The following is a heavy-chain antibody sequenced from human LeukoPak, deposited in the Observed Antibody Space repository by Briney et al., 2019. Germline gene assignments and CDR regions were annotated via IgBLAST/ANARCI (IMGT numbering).Heavy chain of an antibody. CDR3: ARATMITLGGVIGEIFDY. V-gene: IGHV4-4*07. CDR2: IYTSGST. CDR1: GGSISSYY. Sequence: SETLSLTCTVSGGSISSYYWSWIRQPAGKGLEWIGRIYTSGSTNYNPSLKSRVTMSVDTSKNQFSLKLSSVTAADTAVYYCARATMITLGGVIGEIFDYWGQGTLVTVSS. J-gene: IGHJ4*02. D-gene: IGHD3-16*02.